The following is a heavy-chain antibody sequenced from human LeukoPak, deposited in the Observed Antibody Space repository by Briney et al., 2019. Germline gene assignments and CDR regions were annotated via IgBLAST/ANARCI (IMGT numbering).Heavy chain of an antibody. CDR1: GFTFSSYG. D-gene: IGHD3-16*01. CDR2: MSYDGSKQ. J-gene: IGHJ6*03. Sequence: PGGSLRLSCAASGFTFSSYGMHWVRQAPGKGLEWVAVMSYDGSKQSYADSVKGRFTISRDNPKNTLYLQMNSLRTEDAAVYYCARAAEGGPSEVSYVYMDVWAKGTTVTVSS. V-gene: IGHV3-30*03. CDR3: ARAAEGGPSEVSYVYMDV.